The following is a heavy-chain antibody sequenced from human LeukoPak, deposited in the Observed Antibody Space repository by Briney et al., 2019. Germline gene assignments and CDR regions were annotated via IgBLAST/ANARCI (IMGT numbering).Heavy chain of an antibody. CDR2: INHSGST. D-gene: IGHD3-22*01. Sequence: LKPSETLSLTCAVYGWSFSGYYWSWIRQPPGTGLEWIGEINHSGSTNYNPSLKSRVTISVDTSKNQFSLKLSSVTTADTAVYYCARVDYYDSSGLYYFDYWGQGTLVTVSS. CDR3: ARVDYYDSSGLYYFDY. J-gene: IGHJ4*02. CDR1: GWSFSGYY. V-gene: IGHV4-34*01.